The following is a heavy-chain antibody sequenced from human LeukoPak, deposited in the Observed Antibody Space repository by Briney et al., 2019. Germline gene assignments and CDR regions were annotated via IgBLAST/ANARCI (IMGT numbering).Heavy chain of an antibody. J-gene: IGHJ5*02. Sequence: GGSLRLSCAASGFTFSNAWMSWVRQAPGKGLEWVGRINSKTDGGTTDYAAPVKGRFTISRDDSRNTLYLQMNSLRAEDTAVYYCAKVLAAAAAGTSGWFDPWGQGTLVTVSS. V-gene: IGHV3-15*01. CDR2: INSKTDGGTT. CDR3: AKVLAAAAAGTSGWFDP. D-gene: IGHD6-13*01. CDR1: GFTFSNAW.